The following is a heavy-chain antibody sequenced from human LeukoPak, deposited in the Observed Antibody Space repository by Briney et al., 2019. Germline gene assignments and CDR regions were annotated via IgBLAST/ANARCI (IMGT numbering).Heavy chain of an antibody. J-gene: IGHJ4*02. V-gene: IGHV4-34*01. CDR3: AGGWGATGAY. CDR2: INHRGST. CDR1: GGSFSGYY. D-gene: IGHD1-26*01. Sequence: PSETMSLTCAVYGGSFSGYYWSWIRQPPGKGLEWIGEINHRGSTNYNPSLKSRVTMSIDTSKNQFSLKLSSVTAADTAVYYCAGGWGATGAYWGQGTLVTVSS.